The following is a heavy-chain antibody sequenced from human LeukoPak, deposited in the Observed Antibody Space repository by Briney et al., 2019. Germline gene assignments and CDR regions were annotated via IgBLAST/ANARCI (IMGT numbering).Heavy chain of an antibody. D-gene: IGHD1-26*01. CDR1: GFTFSSYA. V-gene: IGHV3-23*01. J-gene: IGHJ4*02. Sequence: GGSLRLSCAASGFTFSSYAMSWVRQAPGKGLEWVSAISGSGGSTYYADSVKGRFTISRDNSKNTLCLQMLSLRAEDTAISYCANGGATLTLDYGGQGNLVTVSS. CDR3: ANGGATLTLDY. CDR2: ISGSGGST.